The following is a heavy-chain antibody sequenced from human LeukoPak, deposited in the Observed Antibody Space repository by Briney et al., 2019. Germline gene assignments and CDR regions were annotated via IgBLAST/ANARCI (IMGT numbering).Heavy chain of an antibody. CDR2: VYPGDSET. CDR1: GYSFTSYW. J-gene: IGHJ4*02. Sequence: GESLKISCKGSGYSFTSYWIGWVRQMPGKGLEWMGIVYPGDSETRYSPSFQGQVTISADKSISTAYLQWSSLKASDTAIYYCARHETGPYFDYWGQGTLVTVSS. D-gene: IGHD1-1*01. V-gene: IGHV5-51*01. CDR3: ARHETGPYFDY.